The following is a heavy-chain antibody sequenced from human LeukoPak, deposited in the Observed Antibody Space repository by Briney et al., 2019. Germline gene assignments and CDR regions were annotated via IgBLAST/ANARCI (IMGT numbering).Heavy chain of an antibody. CDR2: ISFAGDIY. CDR3: AKDHMVRGVISR. CDR1: GFTFSSYA. D-gene: IGHD3-10*01. J-gene: IGHJ4*02. Sequence: GGSLRLSCAASGFTFSSYAMHWVRQAPGKGLEWVAVISFAGDIYYYADSVKGRFTISRDNSRSTLYLHMNSLRAEDTAVYYCAKDHMVRGVISRWGQGTLVTVSS. V-gene: IGHV3-30*04.